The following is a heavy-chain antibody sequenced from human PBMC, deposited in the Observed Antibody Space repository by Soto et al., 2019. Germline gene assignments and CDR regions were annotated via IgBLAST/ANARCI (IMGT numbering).Heavy chain of an antibody. V-gene: IGHV3-23*01. D-gene: IGHD2-8*01. CDR3: AKEAMYAGLRGFDF. J-gene: IGHJ4*02. CDR1: GFSFSNYA. CDR2: ISGGSTIT. Sequence: GGSLRLSCTASGFSFSNYALSWVRQSPGKGLEWVSSISGGSTITYFADSVTGRFTISRDNSKNTLYLQMDSLRADDTAVYYRAKEAMYAGLRGFDFWCQGTRVTVSS.